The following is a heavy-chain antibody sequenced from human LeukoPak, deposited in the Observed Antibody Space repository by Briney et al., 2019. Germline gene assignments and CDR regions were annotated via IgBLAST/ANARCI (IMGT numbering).Heavy chain of an antibody. Sequence: PSETLSLTCTVSGGSISSYYWSWIRQPAGKGLEWIGYIYYSGSTNYNPSLKSRVTISVDTSKNQFSLKLSSVTAADTAVYYCARTIVVVPAAKASFDPWGQGTLVTVSS. J-gene: IGHJ5*02. D-gene: IGHD2-2*01. CDR2: IYYSGST. CDR1: GGSISSYY. V-gene: IGHV4-59*01. CDR3: ARTIVVVPAAKASFDP.